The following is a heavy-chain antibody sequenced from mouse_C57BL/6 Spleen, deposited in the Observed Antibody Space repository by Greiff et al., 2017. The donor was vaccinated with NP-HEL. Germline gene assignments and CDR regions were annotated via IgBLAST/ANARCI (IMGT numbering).Heavy chain of an antibody. V-gene: IGHV1-54*01. CDR3: ARGDGYYVDAY. J-gene: IGHJ3*01. CDR1: GYAFTNYL. CDR2: INPGSGGT. D-gene: IGHD2-3*01. Sequence: QVQLQQSGAELVRPGTSVKVSCKASGYAFTNYLIEWVKQRPGQGLEWIGVINPGSGGTNYNEKFKGKATLTADKSSSTAYMQLSSLTSEDSAVYFCARGDGYYVDAYWGQGTLVTVSA.